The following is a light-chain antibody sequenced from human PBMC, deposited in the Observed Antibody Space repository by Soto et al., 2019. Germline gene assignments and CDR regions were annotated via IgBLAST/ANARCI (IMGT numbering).Light chain of an antibody. Sequence: EIVLTQSPGTLSLSPGERATLSCRASQSVSSSYLAWFQQKPGQAPRLLIYGASSRATGIPDRLSGSGSGTDFTLTISGMEPEDFAVYSCQQYGSSPTFGGGTKVDIK. CDR3: QQYGSSPT. CDR2: GAS. V-gene: IGKV3-20*01. CDR1: QSVSSSY. J-gene: IGKJ4*01.